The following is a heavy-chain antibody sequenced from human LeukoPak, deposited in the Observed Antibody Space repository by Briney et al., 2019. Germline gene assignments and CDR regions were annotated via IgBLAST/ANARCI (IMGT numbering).Heavy chain of an antibody. Sequence: SETLSLTCTVSGGSISSGGYYWSWIRQHPGKGLEWIGYIYYCGSTYYNPSLKSRVTISVDTSKNQFSLKLSSVTAADTAVYYCASHRRIAAQYFDYWGQGTLVTVSS. CDR1: GGSISSGGYY. V-gene: IGHV4-31*03. D-gene: IGHD6-25*01. CDR2: IYYCGST. CDR3: ASHRRIAAQYFDY. J-gene: IGHJ4*02.